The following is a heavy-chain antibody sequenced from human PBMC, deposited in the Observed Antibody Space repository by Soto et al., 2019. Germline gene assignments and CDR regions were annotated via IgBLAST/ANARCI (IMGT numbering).Heavy chain of an antibody. CDR3: PRTGYCSSTSCRNWFDP. CDR1: GGSFSGYY. V-gene: IGHV4-34*01. D-gene: IGHD2-2*01. J-gene: IGHJ5*02. CDR2: INHSGST. Sequence: TLSLTCAVYGGSFSGYYWSWIRQPPGKGLEWIGEINHSGSTNYNPSLKSRVTISVDTSKNQFSLKLSSVTAADTAVYYCPRTGYCSSTSCRNWFDPWGQGTLVTVSS.